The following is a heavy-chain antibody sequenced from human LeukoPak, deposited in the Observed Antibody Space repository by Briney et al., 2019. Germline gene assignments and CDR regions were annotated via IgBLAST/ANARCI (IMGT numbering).Heavy chain of an antibody. V-gene: IGHV5-51*01. Sequence: GESLKISCKGSGYSFTSYWIGWVRQMPGKGLGWMGIIYPGDSDTRYSPSFQGQVTISADKSISTAYLQWSSLKASDTAMYYCARHLGYYYDSSGSRDAFDIWGQGTMVTVSS. CDR2: IYPGDSDT. CDR1: GYSFTSYW. CDR3: ARHLGYYYDSSGSRDAFDI. J-gene: IGHJ3*02. D-gene: IGHD3-22*01.